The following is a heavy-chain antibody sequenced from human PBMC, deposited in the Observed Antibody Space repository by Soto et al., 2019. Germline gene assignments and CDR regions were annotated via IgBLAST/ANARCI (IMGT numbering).Heavy chain of an antibody. V-gene: IGHV1-18*04. CDR3: ARDQGDYYASSVEGY. CDR2: ISAYNGNT. J-gene: IGHJ4*02. Sequence: QVQLVQSGAEVKKPGASVKVSCKASGYTFTSYGISWVRQAPGQGLEWMGWISAYNGNTNYAQKLQGRVTMTTDTSTRTAYKELRSLRSDDTAVYYCARDQGDYYASSVEGYWGQGTLVTVSS. D-gene: IGHD3-22*01. CDR1: GYTFTSYG.